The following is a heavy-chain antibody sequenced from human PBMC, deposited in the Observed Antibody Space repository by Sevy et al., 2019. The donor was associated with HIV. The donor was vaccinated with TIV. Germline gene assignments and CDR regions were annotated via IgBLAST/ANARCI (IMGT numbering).Heavy chain of an antibody. CDR2: IDWNGNDV. Sequence: EGSLRLSCATSGFSFDDYTMNWVHQAPGKELEWVAGIDWNGNDVGYEESVEGRFTISRDNDKKFLYLQLTSLRADDTAVYYCAKDRRGYFHRVGYLISDSFDIWGRGTLVTVSS. D-gene: IGHD5-12*01. V-gene: IGHV3-20*04. CDR1: GFSFDDYT. J-gene: IGHJ5*01. CDR3: AKDRRGYFHRVGYLISDSFDI.